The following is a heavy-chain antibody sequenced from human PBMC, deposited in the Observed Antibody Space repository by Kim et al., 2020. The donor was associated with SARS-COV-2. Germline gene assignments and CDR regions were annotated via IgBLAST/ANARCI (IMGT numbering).Heavy chain of an antibody. J-gene: IGHJ3*02. D-gene: IGHD2-2*01. CDR2: ISSSSSYI. CDR3: ARELCGGIGSSTSCSNSFWWRAFDI. CDR1: GFTFSSYS. V-gene: IGHV3-21*01. Sequence: GGSLRLSCAASGFTFSSYSMNWVRQAPGKGLEWVSSISSSSSYIYYADSVKGRFTISRDNAKNSLYLQMNSLRAEDTAVYYCARELCGGIGSSTSCSNSFWWRAFDIWGQGTMVTVSS.